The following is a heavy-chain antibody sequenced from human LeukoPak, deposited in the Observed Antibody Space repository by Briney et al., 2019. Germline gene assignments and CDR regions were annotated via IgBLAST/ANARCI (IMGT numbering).Heavy chain of an antibody. J-gene: IGHJ4*02. CDR3: ARLWQQQLVYGHLWVDY. D-gene: IGHD6-13*01. CDR2: IRYDGSDK. Sequence: PGGSLRLSCAASGFTLRGYGMHWVRQAPGKGLEWVAFIRYDGSDKSYADSVKGRFTISRDNSENTLYLQINSLRAEDTAVYYCARLWQQQLVYGHLWVDYWGQGTLVTVSS. CDR1: GFTLRGYG. V-gene: IGHV3-30*02.